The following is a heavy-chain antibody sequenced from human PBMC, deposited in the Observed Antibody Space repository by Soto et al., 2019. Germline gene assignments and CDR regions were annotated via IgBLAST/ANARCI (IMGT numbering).Heavy chain of an antibody. CDR1: GVTFSTYA. CDR2: ISNTGGAT. J-gene: IGHJ5*02. D-gene: IGHD3-22*01. CDR3: AVGRHKTSGSNTWFDP. V-gene: IGHV3-23*01. Sequence: GGSLRLSCAASGVTFSTYAMNWVRQAPGKGLEWVSTISNTGGATFYAGSVKGRFTISRDNSKNTLYLNMNRLRADDSAIYFCAVGRHKTSGSNTWFDPWGRGTLVTVS.